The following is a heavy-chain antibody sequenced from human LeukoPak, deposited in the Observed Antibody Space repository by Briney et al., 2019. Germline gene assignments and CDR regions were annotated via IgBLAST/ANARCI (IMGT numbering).Heavy chain of an antibody. CDR1: NYSVSSAYY. CDR2: IYYTGST. D-gene: IGHD1-26*01. CDR3: ATSVGTSPRGDY. Sequence: SETLSLTCTVFNYSVSSAYYWGWIRQPPGKGLDWIGSIYYTGSTYYSPSLKNRVTISLDTSKNQFSLKLNSVTAADTAVYYCATSVGTSPRGDYWGQGTLITVSS. V-gene: IGHV4-38-2*02. J-gene: IGHJ4*02.